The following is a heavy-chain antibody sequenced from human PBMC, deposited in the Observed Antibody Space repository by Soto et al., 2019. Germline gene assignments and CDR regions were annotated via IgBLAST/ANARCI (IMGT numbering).Heavy chain of an antibody. V-gene: IGHV3-11*05. CDR2: ISSSSSYT. J-gene: IGHJ6*03. CDR3: ARDRLVVVPAASYYMDV. CDR1: GFTFSDYY. D-gene: IGHD2-2*01. Sequence: PGGSLRLSCAASGFTFSDYYMSWIRQAPGKGLEWVSYISSSSSYTNYADSVKGRFTISRDNAKNSLYLQMNSLRAEDTAVYYCARDRLVVVPAASYYMDVWGKGTTVTVSS.